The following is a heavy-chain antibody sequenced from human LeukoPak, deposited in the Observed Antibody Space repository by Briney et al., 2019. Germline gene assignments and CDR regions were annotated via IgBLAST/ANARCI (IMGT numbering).Heavy chain of an antibody. CDR1: GFTLDGYW. V-gene: IGHV3-48*04. J-gene: IGHJ6*02. CDR2: IGRYGVTT. CDR3: ATLSDRNFYYSYGLDV. Sequence: GGSLRLSCAASGFTLDGYWMTWIRQAPGKGLEWVAYIGRYGVTTYYADSVKGRFTISGDNAKNSLNLQMNSLRAEDTAVYYCATLSDRNFYYSYGLDVWGQGTTVTVS. D-gene: IGHD1-14*01.